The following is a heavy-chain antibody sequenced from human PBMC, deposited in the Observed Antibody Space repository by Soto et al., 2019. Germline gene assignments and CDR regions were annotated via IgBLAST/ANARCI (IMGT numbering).Heavy chain of an antibody. CDR1: GYSFTNYP. CDR2: ITTYTGHT. CDR3: ARDIHISTPHYSDN. D-gene: IGHD2-2*01. Sequence: AARKGCCTLSGYSFTNYPIDWFRQAPGQGLDWMGWITTYTGHTRVAQTFQGRLTLTTDTSTDTDFMELLRQRSDDKAMYFCARDIHISTPHYSDNWGQGPPVPDSS. V-gene: IGHV1-18*01. J-gene: IGHJ4*02.